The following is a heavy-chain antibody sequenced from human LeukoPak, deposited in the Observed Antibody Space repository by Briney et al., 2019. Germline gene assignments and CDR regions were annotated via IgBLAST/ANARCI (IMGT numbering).Heavy chain of an antibody. V-gene: IGHV4-4*02. CDR3: ARGGYCISTSCYVFDS. CDR2: IYHSGST. D-gene: IGHD2-2*01. J-gene: IGHJ4*02. CDR1: SGSIISSNW. Sequence: SETLSLTCAVSSGSIISSNWWSWVRQPPGKGLEWIGEIYHSGSTNYNPSLKSRITISVDKSKSRFSLELTSVTAADTALYYCARGGYCISTSCYVFDSWGQGTLVTVSS.